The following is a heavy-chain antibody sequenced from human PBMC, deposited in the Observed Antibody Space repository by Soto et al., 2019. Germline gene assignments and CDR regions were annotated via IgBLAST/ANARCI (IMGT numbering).Heavy chain of an antibody. CDR1: GFTFSSYD. Sequence: GGSLRLSCAASGFTFSSYDLHWVRQAPGKGLEWVEVIWYDGSNQYFADSVKGRFTISRDNSKNTLYLQITSLRADDSVLYYWARDQYDYIWGSYRPGRGGFDYWGQGT. V-gene: IGHV3-33*01. CDR3: ARDQYDYIWGSYRPGRGGFDY. D-gene: IGHD3-16*02. J-gene: IGHJ4*02. CDR2: IWYDGSNQ.